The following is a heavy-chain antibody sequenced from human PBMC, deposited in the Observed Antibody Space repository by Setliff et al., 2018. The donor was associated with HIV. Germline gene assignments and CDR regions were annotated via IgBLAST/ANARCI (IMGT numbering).Heavy chain of an antibody. V-gene: IGHV5-51*01. Sequence: RGESLKISCKGSGYTFTSYWIGWVRQMPGKGPEWMGIIYPGDSDTRYSPSFQGRVTISADKSINTAYLQWSSLQASDTAMYYCARRASKASLDYWGQGTLVTVSS. J-gene: IGHJ4*02. CDR2: IYPGDSDT. CDR1: GYTFTSYW. CDR3: ARRASKASLDY.